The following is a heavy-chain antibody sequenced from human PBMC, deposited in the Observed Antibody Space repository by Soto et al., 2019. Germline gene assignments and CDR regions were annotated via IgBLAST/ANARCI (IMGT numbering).Heavy chain of an antibody. J-gene: IGHJ3*02. Sequence: GGSLRLSCAASGFTFDDYVMHWVRQAPGKGLEWVSGISWNSGSIGYADSVKGRFTISRDNAKNSLYLQMNSLRAEDTALYYCAKDFFGYCSSTSCRYAFDIWGQGTMVTVSS. V-gene: IGHV3-9*01. D-gene: IGHD2-2*01. CDR1: GFTFDDYV. CDR3: AKDFFGYCSSTSCRYAFDI. CDR2: ISWNSGSI.